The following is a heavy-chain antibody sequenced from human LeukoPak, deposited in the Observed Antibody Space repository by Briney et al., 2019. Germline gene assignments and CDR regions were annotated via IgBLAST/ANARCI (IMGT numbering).Heavy chain of an antibody. Sequence: ASVKVSCKASGYTFTSYGISWVRQAPGQGLEWMGWISAYNGNTNYAQKLQGRVTMTTDTSTSTAYMELRSLGSDDTAVYYCARDARVLLWFGELFDYWGQGTLVTVSS. CDR1: GYTFTSYG. CDR2: ISAYNGNT. J-gene: IGHJ4*02. CDR3: ARDARVLLWFGELFDY. D-gene: IGHD3-10*01. V-gene: IGHV1-18*04.